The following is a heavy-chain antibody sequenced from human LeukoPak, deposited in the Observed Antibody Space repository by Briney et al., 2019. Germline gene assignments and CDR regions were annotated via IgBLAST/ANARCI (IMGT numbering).Heavy chain of an antibody. V-gene: IGHV4-31*11. D-gene: IGHD5-18*01. J-gene: IGHJ4*02. CDR3: ARSGNSYGRKGASFEY. CDR1: GGSVSSGGHY. CDR2: IYDSGST. Sequence: SETLSLTCAVSGGSVSSGGHYWTWIRQHPGKGLEWIGDIYDSGSTRYNPSLKSQVIISVDTSKNQFSLRLSSVTAADTAVYYCARSGNSYGRKGASFEYWGQGTLVTVSS.